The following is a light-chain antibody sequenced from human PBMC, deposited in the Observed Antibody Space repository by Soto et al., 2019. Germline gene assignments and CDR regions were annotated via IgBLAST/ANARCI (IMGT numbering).Light chain of an antibody. CDR3: QQGHNWPLN. CDR1: QSINSE. J-gene: IGKJ2*01. CDR2: GAS. Sequence: EIVMTQSPATLSLSPGERAALSCRASQSINSELAWYQQKPGQPPRLLIYGASTRATGVPARFTGSESGSEFTLTISGLQTEDFAVYSCQQGHNWPLNFGQGTRLEI. V-gene: IGKV3-15*01.